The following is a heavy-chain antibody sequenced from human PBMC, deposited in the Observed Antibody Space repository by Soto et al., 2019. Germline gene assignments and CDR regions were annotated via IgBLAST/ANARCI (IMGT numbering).Heavy chain of an antibody. CDR2: IVVGSGNT. CDR1: GFTFTSSA. D-gene: IGHD3-22*01. V-gene: IGHV1-58*01. CDR3: AAEYTMTVPDT. Sequence: SVEVSCTACGFTFTSSAVEWVLKIRGQRLEWIGWIVVGSGNTNYAQKFQERVTITRDMSTSTAYMELSSLRSEDTAVYYCAAEYTMTVPDTWGQGTLVTVSS. J-gene: IGHJ5*02.